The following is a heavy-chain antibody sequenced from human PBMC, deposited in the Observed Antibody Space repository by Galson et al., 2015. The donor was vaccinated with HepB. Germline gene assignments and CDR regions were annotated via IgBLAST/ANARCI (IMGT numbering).Heavy chain of an antibody. D-gene: IGHD1-20*01. CDR3: AIIAGGLNRGIDGFDY. J-gene: IGHJ4*02. CDR1: GFTFSSYG. Sequence: SLRLSCAASGFTFSSYGMHWVRQAPGKGLEWVAVIWYDGSNKYYADSVKGRFTISRDNSKNTLYLQMNSLRAEDTAVYYCAIIAGGLNRGIDGFDYWGQGTLVTVSS. CDR2: IWYDGSNK. V-gene: IGHV3-33*01.